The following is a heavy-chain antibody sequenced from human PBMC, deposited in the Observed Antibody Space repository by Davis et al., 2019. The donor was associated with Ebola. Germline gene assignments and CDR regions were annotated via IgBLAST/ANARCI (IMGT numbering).Heavy chain of an antibody. CDR2: IYYSGIT. CDR3: ARQGWSGYSLRHWLDP. V-gene: IGHV4-39*01. Sequence: MPSETLSLTCPVSAGSIISSSSYWGWIRQPPRKGLEWIGSIYYSGITYYNPSLKSRVTISVDTSKNQFSLKLRSVTAADTAVYYCARQGWSGYSLRHWLDPWGRGTLVTVSS. D-gene: IGHD3-3*01. J-gene: IGHJ5*02. CDR1: AGSIISSSSY.